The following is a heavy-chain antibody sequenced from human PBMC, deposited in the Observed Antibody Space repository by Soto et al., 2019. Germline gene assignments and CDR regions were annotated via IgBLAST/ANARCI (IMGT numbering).Heavy chain of an antibody. CDR3: ARGEPVGTPHHYYYYYGMDV. D-gene: IGHD6-13*01. CDR2: ISFDGSNK. Sequence: QVQLVESGGGVVQPGRSLRLSCAVSGFTFSTYGMHWVRQAPGKGLEWLAVISFDGSNKRYADSVKGRFTISRDNSKNTLYLQMNSLREEDTSVFYCARGEPVGTPHHYYYYYGMDVWGQGTTVTVSS. V-gene: IGHV3-30*03. J-gene: IGHJ6*02. CDR1: GFTFSTYG.